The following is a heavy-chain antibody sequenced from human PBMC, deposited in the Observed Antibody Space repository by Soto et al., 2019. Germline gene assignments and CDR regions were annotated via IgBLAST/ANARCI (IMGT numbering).Heavy chain of an antibody. CDR1: GFIFNNYA. CDR3: TREPYYPYGMDV. CDR2: ISSDANNK. Sequence: QVLLVESGGGVVQPGRSLRVSCAASGFIFNNYAMHWVRQAPGKGLEWLAFISSDANNKDYADSVKGRFTISRDNSRSTLYLQMNSLRAEDTAAYYCTREPYYPYGMDVWGQGATVTVSS. J-gene: IGHJ6*02. V-gene: IGHV3-30-3*01.